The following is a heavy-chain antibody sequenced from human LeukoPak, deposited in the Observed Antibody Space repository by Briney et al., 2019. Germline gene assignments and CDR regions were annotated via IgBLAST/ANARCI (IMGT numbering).Heavy chain of an antibody. CDR2: ISGSGAST. CDR1: GFTFSGYA. J-gene: IGHJ4*02. D-gene: IGHD2-2*01. CDR3: AKVETSGGANCYALDY. Sequence: PGGSLRLSCATSGFTFSGYAMSWVRQAPGEGLEWVSAISGSGASTYYADSVMGRFTISRDNSKNTLYLQMNSLSAEDTAVYYCAKVETSGGANCYALDYWGQGTLVTVSS. V-gene: IGHV3-23*01.